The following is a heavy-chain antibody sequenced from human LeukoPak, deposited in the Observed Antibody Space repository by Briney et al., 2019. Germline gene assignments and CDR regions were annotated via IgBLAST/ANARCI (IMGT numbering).Heavy chain of an antibody. CDR3: TTYVPDCSVGRCCYYFDY. D-gene: IGHD2-15*01. CDR1: GFTFNNAW. J-gene: IGHJ4*02. V-gene: IGHV3-15*01. CDR2: IQRKSDGVAT. Sequence: GGSLRLSCAASGFTFNNAWMSWVRQAPGKGLEWVGHIQRKSDGVATDYAAPVKGRFTISRDDSKNTLSLQLNSLKTEDTAVYYCTTYVPDCSVGRCCYYFDYFGQGTLVTVSS.